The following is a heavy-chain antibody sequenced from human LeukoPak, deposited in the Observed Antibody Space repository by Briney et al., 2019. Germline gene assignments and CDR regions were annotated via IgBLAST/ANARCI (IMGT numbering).Heavy chain of an antibody. CDR1: GYTFTGYF. V-gene: IGHV1-2*02. CDR3: ARAYTGYEAFDY. D-gene: IGHD5-12*01. CDR2: INPNSGGT. J-gene: IGHJ4*02. Sequence: ASVKVSCKASGYTFTGYFMHWVRQAPGQGLEWMGWINPNSGGTNYAQKFQGRVTMTRDTSIRTAYMELSRLTSDDTAMYCCARAYTGYEAFDYWGQGALVTVSS.